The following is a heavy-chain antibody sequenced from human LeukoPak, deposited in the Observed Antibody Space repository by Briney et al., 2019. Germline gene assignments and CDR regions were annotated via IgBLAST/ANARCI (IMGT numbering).Heavy chain of an antibody. CDR1: GYTFTGYY. CDR3: ARELRYCYDSRVSWPGY. D-gene: IGHD3-22*01. Sequence: ASVKVSCKASGYTFTGYYMHWVRQAPGQGREWMGRINPNSGGTNYAQKFQGRVTITRDTSISTAYMELSRLRSDDTAVYYCARELRYCYDSRVSWPGYWGHGTLVTVSS. V-gene: IGHV1-2*06. CDR2: INPNSGGT. J-gene: IGHJ4*01.